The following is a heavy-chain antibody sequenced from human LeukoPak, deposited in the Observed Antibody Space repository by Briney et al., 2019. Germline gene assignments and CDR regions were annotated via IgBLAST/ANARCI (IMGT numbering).Heavy chain of an antibody. Sequence: GASVKVSCKASGYTFTGYYMHWVRQAPGQGLEWMGWINRNSGGTNYAQKFQGRVTMTRDTSISTAYMELSRLRSDDTAVYYCARLFKAGYDSSGYYHPVGAFDIWGQGTMVTVSS. D-gene: IGHD3-22*01. CDR1: GYTFTGYY. CDR3: ARLFKAGYDSSGYYHPVGAFDI. V-gene: IGHV1-2*02. CDR2: INRNSGGT. J-gene: IGHJ3*02.